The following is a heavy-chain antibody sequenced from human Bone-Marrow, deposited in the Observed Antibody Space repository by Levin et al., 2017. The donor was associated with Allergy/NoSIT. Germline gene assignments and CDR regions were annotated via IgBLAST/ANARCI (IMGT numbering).Heavy chain of an antibody. CDR2: MNPNSGNT. J-gene: IGHJ6*02. CDR1: GYTFTSYD. Sequence: ASVKVSCKASGYTFTSYDINWVRQATGQGLEWMGWMNPNSGNTGYAQKFQGRVTMTRNTSISTAYMELSSLRSEDTAVYYCARGQVLFWDCSSTSCYKGEDDYYYYGMDVWGQGTTVTVSS. D-gene: IGHD2-2*02. CDR3: ARGQVLFWDCSSTSCYKGEDDYYYYGMDV. V-gene: IGHV1-8*01.